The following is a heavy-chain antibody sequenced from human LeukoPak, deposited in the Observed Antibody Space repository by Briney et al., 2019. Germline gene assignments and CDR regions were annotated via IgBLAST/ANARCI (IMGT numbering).Heavy chain of an antibody. D-gene: IGHD3-9*01. J-gene: IGHJ4*02. Sequence: GGSLRLSCAASGFTFSSYSMNWVRQAPGKGLEWVSSISSSSSYIYYADSVKGRFTISRDNAKNSLYLQMNSLRAEDTAVYYCASRGPARYFDWLVDYWGQGTLVTVSS. V-gene: IGHV3-21*01. CDR2: ISSSSSYI. CDR1: GFTFSSYS. CDR3: ASRGPARYFDWLVDY.